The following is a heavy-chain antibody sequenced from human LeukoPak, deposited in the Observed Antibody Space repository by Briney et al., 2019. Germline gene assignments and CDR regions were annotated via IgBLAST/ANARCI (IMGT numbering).Heavy chain of an antibody. CDR3: ARDGSSGWYGAIDY. CDR2: IYPSGST. J-gene: IGHJ4*02. CDR1: GGSINSYY. V-gene: IGHV4-4*07. Sequence: KPSETLPLTCTVSGGSINSYYWSWIRQPAGKGLEWIGRIYPSGSTNYNPSLKSRVTISVDKSKTQFSLKLTSVTAADTAVYYCARDGSSGWYGAIDYWGQGTLVTVSP. D-gene: IGHD6-19*01.